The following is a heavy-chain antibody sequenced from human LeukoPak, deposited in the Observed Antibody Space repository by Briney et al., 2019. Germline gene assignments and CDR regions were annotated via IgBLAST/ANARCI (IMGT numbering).Heavy chain of an antibody. J-gene: IGHJ4*02. CDR1: GFCFSSYG. CDR3: AKRGDSGSHKYFDY. V-gene: IGHV3-30*18. Sequence: GGSLRLSCAASGFCFSSYGMHWVRHAPRKRLEWVAFISYDGTNKNYADSVKGRFTISRDSSKNTVYLQIDSLRAEETAVYYCAKRGDSGSHKYFDYWGQGTLVTVSS. CDR2: ISYDGTNK. D-gene: IGHD1-26*01.